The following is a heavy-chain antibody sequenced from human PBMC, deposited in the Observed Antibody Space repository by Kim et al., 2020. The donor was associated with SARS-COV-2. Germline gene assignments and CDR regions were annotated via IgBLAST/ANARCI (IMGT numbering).Heavy chain of an antibody. J-gene: IGHJ4*02. V-gene: IGHV4-39*01. D-gene: IGHD2-2*02. CDR1: GGSISSSSYY. Sequence: SETLSLTCTVSGGSISSSSYYWGWIRQPPGKGLEWIGSIYYSGSTYYNPSLKSRVTISVDTSKNQFSLKLSSVTATDTAVYYCVRQGHYQLLYDGFDYWGQGTLVTVSS. CDR3: VRQGHYQLLYDGFDY. CDR2: IYYSGST.